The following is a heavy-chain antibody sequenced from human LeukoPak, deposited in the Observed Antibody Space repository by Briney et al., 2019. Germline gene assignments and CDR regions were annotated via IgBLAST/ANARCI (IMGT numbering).Heavy chain of an antibody. CDR3: ARDSMVRGVIQDYYYGMDV. CDR1: GGSISSYY. Sequence: PSETLSLTCTVSGGSISSYYWSWIRQPPGKGLEWIGYIYYSGSTNYNPSLKSRVTISVDTSKNQFSLKLSSVTAADTAVYYCARDSMVRGVIQDYYYGMDVWGQGTTVTVSS. V-gene: IGHV4-59*01. CDR2: IYYSGST. J-gene: IGHJ6*02. D-gene: IGHD3-10*01.